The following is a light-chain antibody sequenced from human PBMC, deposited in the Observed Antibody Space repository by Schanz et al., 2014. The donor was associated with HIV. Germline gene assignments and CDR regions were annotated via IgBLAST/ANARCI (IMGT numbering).Light chain of an antibody. CDR2: GVI. CDR3: SSYAATSNVL. V-gene: IGLV2-14*03. CDR1: SDDVGAYNY. J-gene: IGLJ3*02. Sequence: QSALTQPASVSGSPGQSITISCTGTSDDVGAYNYVSWYQQHPGKAPKLMIYGVINRPSGVSNRFSGSKSGNTASLTLSGLQADDEADYYCSSYAATSNVLFGGGTKLAVL.